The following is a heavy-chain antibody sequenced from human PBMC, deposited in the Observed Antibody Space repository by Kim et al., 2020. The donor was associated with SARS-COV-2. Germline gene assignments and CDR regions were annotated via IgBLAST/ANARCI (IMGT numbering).Heavy chain of an antibody. Sequence: GGSLRLSCAASGFTFSSYGMHWVRQAPGKGLEWVAVIWYDGSNKYYADSVKGRFTISRDNSKNTLYLQMNSLRAEDTAVYYCANNYGSGSYFDAFDIWGQGTMVTVSS. CDR3: ANNYGSGSYFDAFDI. V-gene: IGHV3-33*06. CDR2: IWYDGSNK. CDR1: GFTFSSYG. J-gene: IGHJ3*02. D-gene: IGHD3-10*01.